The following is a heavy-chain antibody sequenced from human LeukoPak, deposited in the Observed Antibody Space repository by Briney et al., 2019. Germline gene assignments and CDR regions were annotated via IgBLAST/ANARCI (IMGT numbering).Heavy chain of an antibody. CDR1: GFTFSNSA. D-gene: IGHD6-19*01. CDR3: AKESGAVSLYYFDY. Sequence: GGSLRLSCAASGFTFSNSAMTWVRQAPGKGLEWVSSISGSSFSTYYADSVKGRFTLSRDNSKNTLYLQMNSLRAEDTAVYYRAKESGAVSLYYFDYWGQGTLVTVSS. V-gene: IGHV3-23*01. J-gene: IGHJ4*02. CDR2: ISGSSFST.